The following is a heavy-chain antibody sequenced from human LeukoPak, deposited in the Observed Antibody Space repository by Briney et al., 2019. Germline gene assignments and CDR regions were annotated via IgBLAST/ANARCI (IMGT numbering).Heavy chain of an antibody. CDR3: AKGPDYDILTPIDY. D-gene: IGHD3-9*01. Sequence: GGSLRLSCVASGFTFDDYAMHWVRQAPGKGLEWVSGISWNSGSRGYADSVKGRFTISRDNAKTSLYLQMNSLRAEDMALYYCAKGPDYDILTPIDYWGQGTLATVSS. CDR1: GFTFDDYA. CDR2: ISWNSGSR. J-gene: IGHJ4*02. V-gene: IGHV3-9*03.